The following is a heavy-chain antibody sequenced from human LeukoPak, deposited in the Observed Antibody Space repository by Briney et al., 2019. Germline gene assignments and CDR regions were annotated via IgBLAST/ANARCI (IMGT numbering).Heavy chain of an antibody. CDR3: ARAPLRYFDPGFDY. Sequence: PSETLSLTCTVSGGSISSGDYCWSWIRPPPGKGLEWVGYIYDSGSTYYNPSLKSLVTISVDTSKNQFSLKLSSVTAADTAVYYCARAPLRYFDPGFDYWGQGTLVTVSS. CDR2: IYDSGST. D-gene: IGHD3-9*01. CDR1: GGSISSGDYC. J-gene: IGHJ4*02. V-gene: IGHV4-30-4*01.